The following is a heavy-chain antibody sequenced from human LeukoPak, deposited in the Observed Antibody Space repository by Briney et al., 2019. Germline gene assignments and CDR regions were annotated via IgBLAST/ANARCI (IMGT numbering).Heavy chain of an antibody. CDR2: MYYSGST. D-gene: IGHD3-22*01. V-gene: IGHV4-30-4*01. CDR3: ARPYYYDSRIDP. CDR1: GGSISSGDYY. Sequence: PSETLSLTCTVSGGSISSGDYYWSWIRQPPGKGLAWIAYMYYSGSTYYNPSLKSRVTMSADTSKNQLSLKLSSETAADTAVYYCARPYYYDSRIDPWGQGILVTVSS. J-gene: IGHJ5*02.